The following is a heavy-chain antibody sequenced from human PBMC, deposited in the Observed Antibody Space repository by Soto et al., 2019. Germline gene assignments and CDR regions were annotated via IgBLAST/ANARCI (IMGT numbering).Heavy chain of an antibody. CDR1: GFTFRSFT. Sequence: GGSLRLSCAASGFTFRSFTMNWIRQAPGKGLEWVSTISSNSAYIYYTDALRGRFTISRDNAKNSLHLQMNSLRAEDTAVYYCTRDASRDSSARGWFDPWGPGTLVTVSS. CDR3: TRDASRDSSARGWFDP. J-gene: IGHJ5*02. CDR2: ISSNSAYI. D-gene: IGHD6-13*01. V-gene: IGHV3-21*01.